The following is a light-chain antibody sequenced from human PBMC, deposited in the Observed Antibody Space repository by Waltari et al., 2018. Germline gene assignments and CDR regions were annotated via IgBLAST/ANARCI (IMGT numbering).Light chain of an antibody. V-gene: IGKV3-20*01. CDR1: QSVSSNY. CDR3: QQYGSSRPT. CDR2: GAS. Sequence: EIVLTQSPGTLSLYPGERATLPCRASQSVSSNYLAWYQQKPGQAPGLLIYGASSRATDIPERFSGSGSGTDFTLTISRLEPKDFAVYYCQQYGSSRPTFGGGTKVEI. J-gene: IGKJ4*01.